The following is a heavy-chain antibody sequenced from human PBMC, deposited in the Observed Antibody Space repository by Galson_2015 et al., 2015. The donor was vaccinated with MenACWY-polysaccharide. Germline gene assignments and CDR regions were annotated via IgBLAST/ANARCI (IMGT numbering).Heavy chain of an antibody. J-gene: IGHJ2*01. CDR1: GFTFSSFW. CDR3: VRDPLDNIGYPRGSVFDL. V-gene: IGHV3-7*01. CDR2: IKQDGSEK. Sequence: SMRLSCAASGFTFSSFWMSWVRQAPGKGLEWVAIIKQDGSEKYYVESVKGRFSISRENAKNSLYLQMNSLRGEDTAVYYCVRDPLDNIGYPRGSVFDLWGRGTLVTFSS. D-gene: IGHD3-22*01.